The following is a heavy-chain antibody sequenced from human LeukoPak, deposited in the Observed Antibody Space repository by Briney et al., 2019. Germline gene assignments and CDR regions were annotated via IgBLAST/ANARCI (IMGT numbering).Heavy chain of an antibody. V-gene: IGHV4-61*02. J-gene: IGHJ3*02. CDR3: ARYDSSGYYLPRALDI. CDR2: IYTSGST. CDR1: GGSISSGSYY. Sequence: SETLSLTCTVSGGSISSGSYYWSWIWQPAGKGLEWIGRIYTSGSTNYNPSLKSRVTISVDTSKNQFSLKLSSVTAADTAVYYCARYDSSGYYLPRALDIWGQGTMVTVSS. D-gene: IGHD3-22*01.